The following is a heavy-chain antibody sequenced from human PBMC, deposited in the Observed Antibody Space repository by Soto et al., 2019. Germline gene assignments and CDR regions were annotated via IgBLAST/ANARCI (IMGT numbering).Heavy chain of an antibody. J-gene: IGHJ6*02. V-gene: IGHV3-15*01. CDR1: GFTFSNAW. Sequence: EVQLVESGGGLVKPGGSLRLSCAASGFTFSNAWMSWVRQAPGKGLEWVGRIKSKTDGGTTDYAAPVKGRFTISRDDSKNTLYLQMNSLKTEDTAVYYCTTETTYYDILTGYSYYGTDVWGQGTTVTVSS. D-gene: IGHD3-9*01. CDR3: TTETTYYDILTGYSYYGTDV. CDR2: IKSKTDGGTT.